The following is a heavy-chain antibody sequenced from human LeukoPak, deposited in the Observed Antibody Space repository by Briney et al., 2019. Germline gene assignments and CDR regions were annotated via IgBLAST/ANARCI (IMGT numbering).Heavy chain of an antibody. Sequence: GGSLRLSCAASGFTVSSNYMSWVRQAPGKGLEWVSVIYSGGSTYYADSVKGIFTISRDNSKNTLYLQMNSLRAEDTAVYYCARSREDYGDPMDVWGQGTTVTVSS. J-gene: IGHJ6*02. V-gene: IGHV3-66*01. CDR1: GFTVSSNY. D-gene: IGHD4-17*01. CDR3: ARSREDYGDPMDV. CDR2: IYSGGST.